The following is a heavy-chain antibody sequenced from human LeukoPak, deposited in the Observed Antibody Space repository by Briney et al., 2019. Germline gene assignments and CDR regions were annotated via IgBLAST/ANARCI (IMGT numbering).Heavy chain of an antibody. D-gene: IGHD2-8*01. V-gene: IGHV3-23*01. CDR2: ISGSGGST. J-gene: IGHJ4*02. Sequence: GGSLRLSCAASGFTFSSYAISWVRQAPGKGLEWVSAISGSGGSTYYAYSVKGRFTISRDNSKNTLYLQMNSLRAEDTAVYYCAKSKGQGYCTNGVCYGGFDYWGQGTLVTVSS. CDR3: AKSKGQGYCTNGVCYGGFDY. CDR1: GFTFSSYA.